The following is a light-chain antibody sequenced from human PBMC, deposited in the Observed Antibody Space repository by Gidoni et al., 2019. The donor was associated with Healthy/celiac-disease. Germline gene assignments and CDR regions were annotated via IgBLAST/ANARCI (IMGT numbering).Light chain of an antibody. CDR1: QSISSW. J-gene: IGKJ1*01. Sequence: DIQMTQSPSTLSASVGDRVTITCRASQSISSWLAWYQQKPGKAPKLLIYDASSLESGVPSRFSGSGSGTEFNLTISSLQPDDFATYYCQQYNSYPWTFGQXTKVEIK. CDR2: DAS. V-gene: IGKV1-5*01. CDR3: QQYNSYPWT.